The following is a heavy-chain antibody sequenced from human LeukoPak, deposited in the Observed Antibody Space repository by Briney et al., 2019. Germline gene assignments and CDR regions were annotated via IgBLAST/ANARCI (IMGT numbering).Heavy chain of an antibody. J-gene: IGHJ3*02. Sequence: PGGSLRLSCAASGFTFSSYSMNWVRQAPGKGLEWVSSISSSSSYIYYADSVMGRFTLSRDNAKNSLYLQMNSLRAEDTAVYYCVRGSSGWGAFDIWGQGTMVTVSS. CDR2: ISSSSSYI. V-gene: IGHV3-21*01. D-gene: IGHD6-19*01. CDR1: GFTFSSYS. CDR3: VRGSSGWGAFDI.